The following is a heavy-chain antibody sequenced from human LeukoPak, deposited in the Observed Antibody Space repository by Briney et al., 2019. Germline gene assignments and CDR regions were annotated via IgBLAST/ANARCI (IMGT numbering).Heavy chain of an antibody. V-gene: IGHV1-2*02. CDR2: INPNSGGT. Sequence: ASVKVSRKASGYTFTGYYMHWVRQAPGQGLEWMGWINPNSGGTNYAQKFQGRVTMTRDTSASTAYMELSSLRSEDTAVYYCARGPDYYGSGSYYMIGYYYYYYMDVWGKGTTVTISS. CDR3: ARGPDYYGSGSYYMIGYYYYYYMDV. J-gene: IGHJ6*03. D-gene: IGHD3-10*01. CDR1: GYTFTGYY.